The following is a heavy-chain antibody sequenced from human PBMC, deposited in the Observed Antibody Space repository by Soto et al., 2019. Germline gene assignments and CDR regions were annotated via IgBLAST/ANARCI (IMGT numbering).Heavy chain of an antibody. V-gene: IGHV5-51*01. CDR2: IYPGDSDT. CDR1: GYSFTSYW. D-gene: IGHD5-18*01. Sequence: GDSLKISCKGSGYSFTSYWIGWVRQMPGKGLEWMGIIYPGDSDTRYSPSFQGQVTISADKSISTAYLQWSSLKASDTAMYYCARSGKGYSYGYDYYGMDVWGQGTTVTVSS. J-gene: IGHJ6*02. CDR3: ARSGKGYSYGYDYYGMDV.